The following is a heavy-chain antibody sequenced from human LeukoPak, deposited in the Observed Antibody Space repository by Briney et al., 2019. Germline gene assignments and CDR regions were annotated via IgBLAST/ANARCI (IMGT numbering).Heavy chain of an antibody. Sequence: SGTLSLTCAVSGGSISSSNWWSWVRQPPGKGLEWIGEIYHSGSTNYNPSLKSRVTISVDKSKNQFSLKLSSVTAADTAVYYCAREQNLAAGSPSPAYYGMDVWGQGTTVTVSS. D-gene: IGHD6-25*01. CDR1: GGSISSSNW. J-gene: IGHJ6*02. CDR2: IYHSGST. V-gene: IGHV4-4*02. CDR3: AREQNLAAGSPSPAYYGMDV.